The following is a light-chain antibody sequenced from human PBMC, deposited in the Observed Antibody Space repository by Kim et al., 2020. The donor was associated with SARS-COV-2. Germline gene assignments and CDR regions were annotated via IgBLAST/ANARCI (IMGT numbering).Light chain of an antibody. CDR2: AAS. Sequence: ASVGDRVTITCRASQDIANSLAWYQQKPGKVPKVLIYAASTLQTGVPSRFSGGGSGTEFTLTIGSLQTEDFATYYCQKYNSAPWTFGPGTKVDIK. J-gene: IGKJ1*01. CDR3: QKYNSAPWT. CDR1: QDIANS. V-gene: IGKV1-27*01.